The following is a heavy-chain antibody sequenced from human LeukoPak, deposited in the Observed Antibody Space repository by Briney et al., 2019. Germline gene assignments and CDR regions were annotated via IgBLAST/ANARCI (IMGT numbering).Heavy chain of an antibody. V-gene: IGHV4-4*09. CDR2: IYTSGST. Sequence: PSETLSLTCTVSGGSISSYYWSWIRQPPGKGLEWIGYIYTSGSTNYNPSLKSRVTISVDTSKNQFSLKLSSVTAADTAVYYCARVLTGGFRDYYMDVWGKGTTVTVSS. J-gene: IGHJ6*03. CDR1: GGSISSYY. D-gene: IGHD3-10*01. CDR3: ARVLTGGFRDYYMDV.